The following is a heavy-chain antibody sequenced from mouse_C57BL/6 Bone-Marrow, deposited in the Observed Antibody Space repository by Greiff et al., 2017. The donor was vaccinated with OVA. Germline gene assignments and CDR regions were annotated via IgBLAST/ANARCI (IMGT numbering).Heavy chain of an antibody. Sequence: EVKLMESGPGLVKPSQSLSLTCSVTGYSITSGYYWNWIRQFPGNKLEWMGYISYDGSNNYNPSLKNRISITRDTSKNQFFLKLNSVTTEDTATYYCARARWSLFAYWGQGTLVTVSA. CDR2: ISYDGSN. D-gene: IGHD2-3*01. J-gene: IGHJ3*01. CDR3: ARARWSLFAY. CDR1: GYSITSGYY. V-gene: IGHV3-6*01.